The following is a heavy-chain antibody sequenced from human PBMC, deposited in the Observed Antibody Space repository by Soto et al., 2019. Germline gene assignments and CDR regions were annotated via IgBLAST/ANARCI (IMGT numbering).Heavy chain of an antibody. CDR3: AKDLIYVYNSGRHFES. D-gene: IGHD6-19*01. CDR1: GFTFSSFA. CDR2: IGSRGYST. Sequence: EVQLLESGGGLVQPGGSLRLSCAASGFTFSSFAMSWVRQAPGKGLEWVSAIGSRGYSTYYADSVKGRFTISRDNSKNTLYLQMNSLRSEDTAVYYCAKDLIYVYNSGRHFESWGQGTLVTVSS. J-gene: IGHJ4*02. V-gene: IGHV3-23*01.